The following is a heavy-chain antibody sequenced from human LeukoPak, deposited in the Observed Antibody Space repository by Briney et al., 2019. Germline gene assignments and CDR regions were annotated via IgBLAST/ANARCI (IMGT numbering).Heavy chain of an antibody. V-gene: IGHV3-23*01. CDR2: ISGSGETA. CDR3: ARASAHGDYVPTGMDV. D-gene: IGHD4-17*01. J-gene: IGHJ6*04. CDR1: GFKFSSFG. Sequence: GGTLRLSYLASGFKFSSFGMSWVRQAPGKGLEWVSGISGSGETAYYADSVKGRFTISRDNAKNSLYLQMNSLRAEDTAVYYCARASAHGDYVPTGMDVWGKGTTVTISS.